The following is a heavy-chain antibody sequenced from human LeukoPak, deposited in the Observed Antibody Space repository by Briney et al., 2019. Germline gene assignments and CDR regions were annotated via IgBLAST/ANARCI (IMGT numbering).Heavy chain of an antibody. J-gene: IGHJ4*02. CDR1: GGPISSGGYY. V-gene: IGHV4-31*01. Sequence: TLSLTCTVSGGPISSGGYYWSWIRQHPGKGLEWIGYICWIGSTYCNQSRTSHVTLSVVTSKNQFSLKLSSVPAADTPVYYSARGDYDFWSGYCTPGYFDYWGQGTLVTVSS. CDR2: ICWIGST. D-gene: IGHD3-3*01. CDR3: ARGDYDFWSGYCTPGYFDY.